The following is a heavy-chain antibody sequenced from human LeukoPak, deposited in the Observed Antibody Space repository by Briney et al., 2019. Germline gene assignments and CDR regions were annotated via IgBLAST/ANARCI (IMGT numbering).Heavy chain of an antibody. Sequence: PGVSLRLSCAASGFTFSTYSMNWVRQAPGKRLEWVSSISTGSSYMYYADSVKGRFTISRDNAKNSLYLQMNSLRVEDTAVYYCAGTAAGTDYWGQGTLVTVSS. CDR1: GFTFSTYS. CDR2: ISTGSSYM. V-gene: IGHV3-21*01. D-gene: IGHD6-13*01. CDR3: AGTAAGTDY. J-gene: IGHJ4*02.